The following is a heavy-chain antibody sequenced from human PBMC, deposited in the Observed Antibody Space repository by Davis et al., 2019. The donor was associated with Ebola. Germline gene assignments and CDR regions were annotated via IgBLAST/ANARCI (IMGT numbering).Heavy chain of an antibody. CDR1: GGSFSGYY. Sequence: GSLRLSCAVYGGSFSGYYWSWIRQPPGKGLEWIGEINDSGSTNHNPSLKSRLSISVDKSKNQFSLKLSSVTAADTALYYCARHCSSTSCSYFDYWGQGTLVTVSS. D-gene: IGHD2-2*01. J-gene: IGHJ4*02. V-gene: IGHV4-34*01. CDR3: ARHCSSTSCSYFDY. CDR2: INDSGST.